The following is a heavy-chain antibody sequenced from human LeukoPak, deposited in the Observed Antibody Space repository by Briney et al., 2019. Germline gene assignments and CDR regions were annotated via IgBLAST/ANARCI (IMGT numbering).Heavy chain of an antibody. Sequence: PSGTLSLTCAVSGGSISSSNWWSWVRQPPGKGLEWIGEIYHSGSTNYNPSIKSRVTISVDKSKNQFSLKLSSVTAADTAVYYCARDPSLVVGATTADAFDIWGQGTMVTVSS. D-gene: IGHD1-26*01. CDR3: ARDPSLVVGATTADAFDI. J-gene: IGHJ3*02. V-gene: IGHV4-4*02. CDR1: GGSISSSNW. CDR2: IYHSGST.